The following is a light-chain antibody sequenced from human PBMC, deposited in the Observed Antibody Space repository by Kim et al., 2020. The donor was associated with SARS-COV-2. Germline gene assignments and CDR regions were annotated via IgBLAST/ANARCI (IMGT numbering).Light chain of an antibody. CDR3: QHVSLLPYT. J-gene: IGKJ2*01. V-gene: IGKV1-5*03. CDR1: ENIGTW. Sequence: DIQMTQSPSTLSASVGDRVTITCRASENIGTWLAWYQQKPGRAPSLLIYLASTLESGVPSRFSGTGSGTEFSLSITSLQPDDFATYSCQHVSLLPYTSGQGTKREI. CDR2: LAS.